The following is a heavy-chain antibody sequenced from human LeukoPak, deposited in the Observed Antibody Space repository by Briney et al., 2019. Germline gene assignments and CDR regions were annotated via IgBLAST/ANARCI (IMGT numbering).Heavy chain of an antibody. D-gene: IGHD3/OR15-3a*01. J-gene: IGHJ6*02. Sequence: PGGSLRLSCAASGFTFSSYSMNWVRQAPGKGLEWVSSISSSSSYIYYADSVKGRFTISRDNAKNSLYLQMNSLRAEDTAVYYCARGGTGDDYQYYYYGMDVWGQGTTVTVSS. V-gene: IGHV3-21*01. CDR3: ARGGTGDDYQYYYYGMDV. CDR1: GFTFSSYS. CDR2: ISSSSSYI.